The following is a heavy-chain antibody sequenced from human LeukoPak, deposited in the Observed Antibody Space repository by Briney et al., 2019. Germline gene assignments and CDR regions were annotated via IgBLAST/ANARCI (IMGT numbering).Heavy chain of an antibody. D-gene: IGHD3-3*01. J-gene: IGHJ6*02. Sequence: SVKVSCKASGGTIRSSAISWVRQAPGQGLEWMGGINPIFRTSNYAQKFEGKVTITADESTSTAYMELSSLKSEDTAVYYCARGGGIFGVLTTAHYYGMDVWGQGTTVIVAS. V-gene: IGHV1-69*13. CDR2: INPIFRTS. CDR3: ARGGGIFGVLTTAHYYGMDV. CDR1: GGTIRSSA.